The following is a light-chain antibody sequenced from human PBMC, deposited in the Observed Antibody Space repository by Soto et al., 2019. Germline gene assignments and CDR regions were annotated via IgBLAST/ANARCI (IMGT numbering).Light chain of an antibody. CDR1: QSVGNNY. J-gene: IGKJ1*01. V-gene: IGKV3-20*01. CDR2: DAS. CDR3: QQYAYSPRT. Sequence: VLTQSPGTLSLSPGERATLSCRASQSVGNNYLAWFQHKPGQAPRLLIGDASIRATGLPDRFSGSGSGTDFTLTIARLEPEDFAVYYCQQYAYSPRTFGQGTRVEMK.